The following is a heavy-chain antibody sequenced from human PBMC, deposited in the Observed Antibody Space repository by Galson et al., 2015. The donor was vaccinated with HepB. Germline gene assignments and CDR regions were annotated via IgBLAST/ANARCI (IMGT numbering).Heavy chain of an antibody. J-gene: IGHJ6*03. CDR1: GGTFSSYA. D-gene: IGHD4-17*01. CDR2: IIPIFGTA. V-gene: IGHV1-69*13. CDR3: ARGTVRHANYYYYMDV. Sequence: SVKVSCKASGGTFSSYAISWVRQAPGQGLEWMGGIIPIFGTANYAQKFQGRVTITADESTSTAYMELSSLRSEDTAVYYCARGTVRHANYYYYMDVWGKGTPVPVSS.